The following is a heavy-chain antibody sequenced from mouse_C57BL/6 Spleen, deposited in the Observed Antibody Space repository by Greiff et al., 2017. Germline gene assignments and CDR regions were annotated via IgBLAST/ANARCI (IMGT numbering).Heavy chain of an antibody. CDR3: RFITTVVATRDY. D-gene: IGHD1-1*01. Sequence: VQLQQPGAELVKPGASVKLSCKASGYTFTSYWMQWVKQRPGQGLEWIGEIDPSDSYTNYNQKFKGKATLTVDTSSSTAYMQLSSLTSEDSAVYYCRFITTVVATRDYWGQGTTLTVSS. J-gene: IGHJ2*01. CDR2: IDPSDSYT. V-gene: IGHV1-50*01. CDR1: GYTFTSYW.